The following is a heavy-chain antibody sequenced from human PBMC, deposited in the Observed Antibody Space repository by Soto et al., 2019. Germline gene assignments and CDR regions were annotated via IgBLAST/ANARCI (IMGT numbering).Heavy chain of an antibody. Sequence: EVQLVESGGGLVKPGGTLRLSCAASGFTFSNAWMSWVRQAPGKGLEWVGRIKSKTDGGTTDYAAPVKGRFTISRDDSKNTLYLQMNRLKSEDTAVYYCTTLGGSGSFYYYGMDVWGQGTTVTVSS. CDR2: IKSKTDGGTT. D-gene: IGHD3-10*01. CDR3: TTLGGSGSFYYYGMDV. CDR1: GFTFSNAW. V-gene: IGHV3-15*01. J-gene: IGHJ6*02.